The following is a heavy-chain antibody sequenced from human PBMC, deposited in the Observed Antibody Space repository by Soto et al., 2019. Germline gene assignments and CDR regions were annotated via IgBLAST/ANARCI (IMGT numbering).Heavy chain of an antibody. CDR2: IIPIFGTA. Sequence: RASVKVSCKASGGTFSSYAISWVRQAPGQGLEWMGGIIPIFGTANYAQKFQGRVTITADESTSTAYMELSSLRSEDTAVYYCARDRPVYYYGSGSLPRDAFDIWGQGTMVTVSS. CDR3: ARDRPVYYYGSGSLPRDAFDI. CDR1: GGTFSSYA. J-gene: IGHJ3*02. V-gene: IGHV1-69*13. D-gene: IGHD3-10*01.